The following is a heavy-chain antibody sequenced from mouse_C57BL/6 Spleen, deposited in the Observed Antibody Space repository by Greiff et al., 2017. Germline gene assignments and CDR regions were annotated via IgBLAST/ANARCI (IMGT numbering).Heavy chain of an antibody. CDR2: IYPGDGDT. J-gene: IGHJ2*01. Sequence: QVQLKQSGAELVKPGASVKISCKASGYAFSSYWMNWVKQRPGKGLEWLGQIYPGDGDTNYNGKFKGKSTLTAPKSYSTAYMQLSRLTSEDSSVYFCARSVTTVVAFDYWGQGTTLTVSS. CDR3: ARSVTTVVAFDY. V-gene: IGHV1-80*01. D-gene: IGHD1-1*01. CDR1: GYAFSSYW.